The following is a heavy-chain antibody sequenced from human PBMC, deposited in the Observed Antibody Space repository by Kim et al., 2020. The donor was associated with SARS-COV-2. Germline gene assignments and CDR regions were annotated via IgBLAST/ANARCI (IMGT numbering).Heavy chain of an antibody. CDR3: ARVSRATVTTSSDY. J-gene: IGHJ4*02. CDR2: MNPNSGNT. CDR1: GYTFTSYD. D-gene: IGHD4-17*01. Sequence: ASVKVSCKASGYTFTSYDINWVRQATGQGLEWMGWMNPNSGNTGYAQKFQGRVTMTRNTSISTAYMELSSLRSEDTAVYYCARVSRATVTTSSDYWGQGTLVTVSS. V-gene: IGHV1-8*01.